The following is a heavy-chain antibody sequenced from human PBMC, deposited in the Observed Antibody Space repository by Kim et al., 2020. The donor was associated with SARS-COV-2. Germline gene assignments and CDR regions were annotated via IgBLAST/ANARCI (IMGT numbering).Heavy chain of an antibody. CDR2: ISYDGNNK. Sequence: GGSLRLSCATSGFTFSSYAMHWVRQAPGKGLEWVAAISYDGNNKYYVDSMKGRFTVSRDNSKNTLYLQMSSLRPEDTAVYYCARGGVFFDNDSFDVWGQGTMVTVSS. V-gene: IGHV3-30*04. CDR3: ARGGVFFDNDSFDV. D-gene: IGHD3-16*01. J-gene: IGHJ3*01. CDR1: GFTFSSYA.